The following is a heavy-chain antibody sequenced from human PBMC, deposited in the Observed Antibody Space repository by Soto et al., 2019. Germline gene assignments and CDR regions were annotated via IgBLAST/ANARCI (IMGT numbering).Heavy chain of an antibody. CDR1: GYTFTSYG. Sequence: ASVKVSCKASGYTFTSYGISWVRQAPGQGLEWMGWISAYNGNTNNAQKLQGRVTMTTDTSTSTAYMELRSLRSDDTAVYYCARVPPPVVPAAMDYWYFDLWGRGTLVTVSS. V-gene: IGHV1-18*01. CDR3: ARVPPPVVPAAMDYWYFDL. CDR2: ISAYNGNT. D-gene: IGHD2-2*01. J-gene: IGHJ2*01.